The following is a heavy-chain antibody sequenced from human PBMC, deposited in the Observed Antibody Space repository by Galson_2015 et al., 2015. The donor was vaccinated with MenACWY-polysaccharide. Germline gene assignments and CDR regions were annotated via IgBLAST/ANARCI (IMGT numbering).Heavy chain of an antibody. V-gene: IGHV4-59*01. J-gene: IGHJ4*02. D-gene: IGHD5-18*01. CDR2: IYYSGST. CDR3: ARSPGGYSSGGQIDS. CDR1: GGSLTAYY. Sequence: LVTPTPTLTLTCSVSGGSLTAYYWAWIRQPPGKGLEWIGCIYYSGSTKYSPSLNSRVTISVDTSNNQFSLKLSSVTAADTAVYYCARSPGGYSSGGQIDSWGQGSLVTVAS.